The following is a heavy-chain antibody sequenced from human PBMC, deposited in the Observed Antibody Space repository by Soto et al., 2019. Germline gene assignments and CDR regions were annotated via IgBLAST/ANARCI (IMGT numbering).Heavy chain of an antibody. D-gene: IGHD4-17*01. J-gene: IGHJ5*02. CDR3: AGEVVTTVTTGWFDP. CDR2: IYYSGST. Sequence: LSLTCTVSGGSISSYYWSWIRQPPGKGLEWIGYIYYSGSTNYNPSLKSRVTISVDTSKNQFSLKLSSVTAADTAVYYCAGEVVTTVTTGWFDPWGQGTLVTVSS. V-gene: IGHV4-59*01. CDR1: GGSISSYY.